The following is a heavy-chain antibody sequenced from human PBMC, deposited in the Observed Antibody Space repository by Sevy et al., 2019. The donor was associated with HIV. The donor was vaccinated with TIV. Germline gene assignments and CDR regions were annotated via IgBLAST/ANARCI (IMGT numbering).Heavy chain of an antibody. D-gene: IGHD2-21*01. CDR1: GFTFNTYS. J-gene: IGHJ4*02. V-gene: IGHV3-48*02. CDR2: IGTAAGVT. CDR3: ARCPGHYSIDY. Sequence: GSLGLSCAASGFTFNTYSLIWVRQTPGKGLEWLSFIGTAAGVTYYADSVKGRFTISRDNAKNSLYLQMNSLRDEDTAVYYCARCPGHYSIDYWGQGTLVTVSS.